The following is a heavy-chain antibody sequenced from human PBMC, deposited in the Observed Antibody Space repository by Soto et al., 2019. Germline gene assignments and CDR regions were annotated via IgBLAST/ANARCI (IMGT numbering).Heavy chain of an antibody. Sequence: QVLLVQSGPEVQRPGASVKVSCKTSGYTFTNNYINWVRQAPGQGLEWMGWISPYHGDTNFAQTFQGRVTLTTDRHTSTAYMTLWGLRSDDTAVYYCARDLAAAGTVFDSCGQGTLVTVSS. V-gene: IGHV1-18*01. CDR1: GYTFTNNY. J-gene: IGHJ4*02. D-gene: IGHD6-13*01. CDR3: ARDLAAAGTVFDS. CDR2: ISPYHGDT.